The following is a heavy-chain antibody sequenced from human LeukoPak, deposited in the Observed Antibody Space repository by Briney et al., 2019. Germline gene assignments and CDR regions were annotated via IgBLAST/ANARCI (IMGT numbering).Heavy chain of an antibody. D-gene: IGHD6-6*01. CDR1: GFTFSSYS. V-gene: IGHV3-21*01. J-gene: IGHJ6*02. CDR3: ARAYSSSLGMDV. Sequence: PGGSLRLSCAASGFTFSSYSMNWVRQAPGKGLEWVSSISSSSSYIYYADSVKGRFTISRDNAKNSLYLQVNSLRAEDTAVYYCARAYSSSLGMDVWGQGTTVTVSS. CDR2: ISSSSSYI.